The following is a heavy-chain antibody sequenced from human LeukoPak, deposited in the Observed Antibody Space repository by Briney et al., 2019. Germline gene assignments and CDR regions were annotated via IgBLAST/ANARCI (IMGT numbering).Heavy chain of an antibody. V-gene: IGHV3-53*01. Sequence: GGSLRLSCAASGFTVSSNYMSWVRLAPGKGLDWVSVTYRGGSTNNADSVKGRFSISRDNAENTLSLLMNSLRAEDTAIYYCAKLVGTGTTPTDYWGQGTLVTVSS. D-gene: IGHD1-1*01. CDR3: AKLVGTGTTPTDY. CDR1: GFTVSSNY. CDR2: TYRGGST. J-gene: IGHJ4*02.